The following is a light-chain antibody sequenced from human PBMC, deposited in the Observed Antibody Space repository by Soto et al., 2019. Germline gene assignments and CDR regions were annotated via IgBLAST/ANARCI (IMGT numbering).Light chain of an antibody. CDR3: QQYDNWTWT. CDR1: QSVSRN. Sequence: EIVMTQSPATLSVSPGERATLSCRASQSVSRNLAWYQQKPGQAPRLLIYGASTRATGIPARFSGSGSGTEFTLTINSLQSEDFAVYYCQQYDNWTWTFGQGTKVDTK. J-gene: IGKJ1*01. V-gene: IGKV3-15*01. CDR2: GAS.